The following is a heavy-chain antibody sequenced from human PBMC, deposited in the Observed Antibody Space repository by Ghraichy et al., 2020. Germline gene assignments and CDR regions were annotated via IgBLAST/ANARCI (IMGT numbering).Heavy chain of an antibody. J-gene: IGHJ5*02. D-gene: IGHD6-13*01. CDR2: ISGSGGST. V-gene: IGHV3-23*01. CDR3: AKHSSSWYSDWFDP. CDR1: GFTFSSCA. Sequence: GGSLRLSCAASGFTFSSCAMSWVRQAPGKGLEWVSSISGSGGSTYYADSVKGRFTISRDNSKNTLYLQMNSLRAEDTAVYYCAKHSSSWYSDWFDPWGQGTLVTVSS.